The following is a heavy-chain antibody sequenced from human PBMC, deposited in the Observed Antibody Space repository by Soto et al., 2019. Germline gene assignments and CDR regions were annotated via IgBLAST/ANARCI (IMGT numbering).Heavy chain of an antibody. V-gene: IGHV4-31*03. CDR3: ASTYGDLSTYNWFDP. D-gene: IGHD4-17*01. Sequence: SETLSLTCTVSGGSISICGYYWSWIRQHPGKGLEWIGYIYYSGSTYYNPSLKSRVTISVDTSKNQFSLKLSSVTAADTAVYYCASTYGDLSTYNWFDPWGQGTLVTVSS. CDR2: IYYSGST. CDR1: GGSISICGYY. J-gene: IGHJ5*02.